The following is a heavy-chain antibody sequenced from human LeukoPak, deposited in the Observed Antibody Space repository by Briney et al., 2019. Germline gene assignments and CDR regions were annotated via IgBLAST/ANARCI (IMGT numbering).Heavy chain of an antibody. V-gene: IGHV4-39*01. CDR2: IYYSGST. CDR3: ARARLHHNYGSGTSFDY. J-gene: IGHJ4*02. CDR1: GGSISSSSYY. D-gene: IGHD3-10*01. Sequence: PSETLSLTCTVSGGSISSSSYYWGWIRQPPGKGLEWIGSIYYSGSTYYNPSLKSRVTISVDTSKNQFSLKLSSVTPEDTAVYYCARARLHHNYGSGTSFDYWGQGTLVTVSS.